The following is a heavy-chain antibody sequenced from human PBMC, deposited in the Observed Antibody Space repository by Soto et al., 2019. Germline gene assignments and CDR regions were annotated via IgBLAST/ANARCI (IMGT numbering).Heavy chain of an antibody. CDR3: AKDAVARNGGWDWFDP. CDR1: GFTFSNYA. D-gene: IGHD6-19*01. Sequence: EVPLLESGAGLVQPGGSLRLSCAASGFTFSNYAMSWVRQAPGKGLECVSSIHGSGAGTYYADSVKGRFTVSRDASKERLYLQMRSLTVDDTAVYYCAKDAVARNGGWDWFDPWGQGTLVTVAS. J-gene: IGHJ5*02. V-gene: IGHV3-23*01. CDR2: IHGSGAGT.